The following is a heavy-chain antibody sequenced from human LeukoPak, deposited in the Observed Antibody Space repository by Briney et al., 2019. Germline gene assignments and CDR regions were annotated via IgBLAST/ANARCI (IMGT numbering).Heavy chain of an antibody. Sequence: GGSLRLSCAASGFTFTDAWMAWVRQAPGMGLEWVGHIKRKSGGGTASYAAPVEGRFTISRDDSKNTVYLQMNSLKMEDSAVYYCVGTYLGFWGQGTLVTVSS. CDR1: GFTFTDAW. V-gene: IGHV3-15*05. D-gene: IGHD1-26*01. J-gene: IGHJ1*01. CDR2: IKRKSGGGTA. CDR3: VGTYLGF.